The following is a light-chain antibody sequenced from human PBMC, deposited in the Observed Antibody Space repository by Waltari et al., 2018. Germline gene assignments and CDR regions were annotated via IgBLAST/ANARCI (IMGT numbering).Light chain of an antibody. CDR2: AAS. V-gene: IGKV1-9*01. CDR3: QLLNSSQWT. J-gene: IGKJ1*01. CDR1: QGISDF. Sequence: IQLTQSPSSLSASVGDRVTNTSRASQGISDFLAWYQQKPGKAPKLLIYAASTLQSGVPSRFSGSGSGTDFTLTITSLQPEDFATYYCQLLNSSQWTFGQGTKVEIK.